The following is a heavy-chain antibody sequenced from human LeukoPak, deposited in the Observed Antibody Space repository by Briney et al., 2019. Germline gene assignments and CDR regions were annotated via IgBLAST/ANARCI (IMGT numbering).Heavy chain of an antibody. Sequence: TGGSLRLSCAASGFTFSSYGMHWVRQAPGKGLEWVAFIRYDGSNKYYADSVKGRFTISRDNSKNTLYLQMNSLRAEDTAVYYCAKCSVGFGELCYWFDPWGQGTLVTVSS. D-gene: IGHD3-10*01. CDR2: IRYDGSNK. V-gene: IGHV3-30*02. CDR3: AKCSVGFGELCYWFDP. J-gene: IGHJ5*02. CDR1: GFTFSSYG.